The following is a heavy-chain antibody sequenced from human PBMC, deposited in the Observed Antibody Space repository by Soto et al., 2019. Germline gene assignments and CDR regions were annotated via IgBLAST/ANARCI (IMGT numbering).Heavy chain of an antibody. CDR2: VHHSGTT. CDR1: GDSISSYC. V-gene: IGHV4-59*01. D-gene: IGHD6-19*01. J-gene: IGHJ4*02. CDR3: ARVGGSGWNFDS. Sequence: SETLSLTCTVSGDSISSYCGTWIRQSPGKGPEWIGYVHHSGTTNYNPSLESRVTMSVDTSKNQFSLKLNSMTAADTAIYYCARVGGSGWNFDSWGQGILVTVSS.